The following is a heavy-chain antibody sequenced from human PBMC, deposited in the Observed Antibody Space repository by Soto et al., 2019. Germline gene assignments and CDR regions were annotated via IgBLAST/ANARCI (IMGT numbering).Heavy chain of an antibody. V-gene: IGHV4-38-2*01. D-gene: IGHD2-8*01. CDR3: ARSMYGTSAQLYYGMEV. J-gene: IGHJ6*01. CDR1: GYSIRSGYF. CDR2: MYHSGIT. Sequence: PSETLSLTCAVSGYSIRSGYFWGWIRQPPGKGLEWIGSMYHSGITYYNLSLKSRVTLAVDTSKNQLSLKLSSAPAADTAVYYCARSMYGTSAQLYYGMEVWGQGTRGTVSS.